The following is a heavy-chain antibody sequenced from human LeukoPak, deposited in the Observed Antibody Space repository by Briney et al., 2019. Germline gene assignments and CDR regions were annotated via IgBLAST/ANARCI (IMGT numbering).Heavy chain of an antibody. J-gene: IGHJ5*02. D-gene: IGHD3-3*01. CDR2: ISSNGGST. V-gene: IGHV3-23*01. CDR1: GFTFSNHA. CDR3: AKNEFLEWPNWFDP. Sequence: PGGSLRLSCAASGFTFSNHAMSWVRQAPGKGLEWVSAISSNGGSTYYADSVKGRFTISRDNSKNTVTLQMNSLRAEDTAVYYCAKNEFLEWPNWFDPWGQGTLVTVSS.